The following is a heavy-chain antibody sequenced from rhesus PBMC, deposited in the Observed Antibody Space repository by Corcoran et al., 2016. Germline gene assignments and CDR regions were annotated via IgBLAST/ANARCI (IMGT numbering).Heavy chain of an antibody. V-gene: IGHV4S10*01. D-gene: IGHD1-38*01. Sequence: QVQLQESGPGVVKPSETLSLTCAVYGGSSSDSYRWSGIRPPPGKGLEWVGCIYGSSTSTNYHPSLKSRVTISKDTSKNQFSLKLSSVTAADAAVYYCVRGGGGSTWYLDYWGQGVLVTVSS. CDR2: IYGSSTST. J-gene: IGHJ4*01. CDR1: GGSSSDSYR. CDR3: VRGGGGSTWYLDY.